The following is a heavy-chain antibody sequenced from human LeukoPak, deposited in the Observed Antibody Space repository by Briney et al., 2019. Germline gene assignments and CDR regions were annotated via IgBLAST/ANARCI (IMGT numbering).Heavy chain of an antibody. CDR3: ASGQRGDYFDY. J-gene: IGHJ4*02. CDR1: GGSISSSNW. Sequence: SETLSLTCAVSGGSISSSNWWSWVGPPPGKGREWIGSIYYSGSTYYNPSLKSRVTISVDTSKNQFSLKLSSVTAADTAVYYCASGQRGDYFDYWGQGTLVTVSS. CDR2: IYYSGST. D-gene: IGHD3-10*01. V-gene: IGHV4-4*02.